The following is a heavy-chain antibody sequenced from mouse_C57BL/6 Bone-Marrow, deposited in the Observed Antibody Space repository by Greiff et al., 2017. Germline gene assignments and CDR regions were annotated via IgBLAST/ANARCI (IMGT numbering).Heavy chain of an antibody. CDR1: GYTFTDYE. CDR3: TQGAMDY. Sequence: LQESGAELVRPGASVTLSCKASGYTFTDYEMHWVKQTPVHGLEWIGAIDPETGGTAYNQKFKGKAILTADKSSSTAYMGLRSLTSEDSAVYYGTQGAMDYWGQGTSVTVSS. J-gene: IGHJ4*01. V-gene: IGHV1-15*01. CDR2: IDPETGGT.